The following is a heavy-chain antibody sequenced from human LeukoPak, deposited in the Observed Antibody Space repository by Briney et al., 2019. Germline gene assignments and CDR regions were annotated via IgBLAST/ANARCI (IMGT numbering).Heavy chain of an antibody. J-gene: IGHJ6*03. CDR3: ARWSGSVTARNYYYYMDV. CDR1: GGSVRRGNYY. D-gene: IGHD6-6*01. CDR2: IYTSGTT. V-gene: IGHV4-61*02. Sequence: NPSETLSLTCTVSGGSVRRGNYYWTWIRQPAGSGLEWIRRIYTSGTTDYNPSLRTRVTISVDASRNQFSLNLSSVTAADTAVYYCARWSGSVTARNYYYYMDVWGEGTTVTVSS.